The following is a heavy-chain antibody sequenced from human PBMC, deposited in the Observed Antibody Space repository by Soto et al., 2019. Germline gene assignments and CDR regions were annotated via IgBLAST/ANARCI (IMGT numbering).Heavy chain of an antibody. Sequence: WASVKVSCKASGGTFSSYSISWVRQAPGQGLEWMGGIIPIFGTANYAQKFQGRVTITADESTSTAYMELSSLRSEDTAVYYCAGLSGYDAFDIWGQGTMVTVSS. CDR3: AGLSGYDAFDI. D-gene: IGHD3-22*01. CDR2: IIPIFGTA. J-gene: IGHJ3*02. V-gene: IGHV1-69*13. CDR1: GGTFSSYS.